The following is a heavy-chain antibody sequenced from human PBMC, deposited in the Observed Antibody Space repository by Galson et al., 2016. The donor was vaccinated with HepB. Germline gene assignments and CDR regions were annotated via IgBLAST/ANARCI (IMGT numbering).Heavy chain of an antibody. Sequence: SVKVSCKASGYTFNSYGITWVRQAPGQGLQWMGWLSAYNGATNYAQNFQGRVTMTTERFTTTAYMELRSLRFDDTAVYYCARDLYCGGDCYLVYWGQGTLVTVSA. D-gene: IGHD2-21*02. CDR1: GYTFNSYG. CDR3: ARDLYCGGDCYLVY. CDR2: LSAYNGAT. V-gene: IGHV1-18*01. J-gene: IGHJ4*02.